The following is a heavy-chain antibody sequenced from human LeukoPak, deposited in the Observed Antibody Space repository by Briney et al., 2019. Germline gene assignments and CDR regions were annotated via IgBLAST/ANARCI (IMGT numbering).Heavy chain of an antibody. D-gene: IGHD5-24*01. CDR2: IYYSGST. Sequence: PSETLSLTCTVPGGSISSGGYYWSWIRQPPGKGLEWIGYIYYSGSTYYNPSLKSRVTISVDTSKNQFSLTLSSVTAADTAVYYCARDLMATTSNGMDVWGQGTTVTVSS. CDR3: ARDLMATTSNGMDV. J-gene: IGHJ6*02. V-gene: IGHV4-30-4*01. CDR1: GGSISSGGYY.